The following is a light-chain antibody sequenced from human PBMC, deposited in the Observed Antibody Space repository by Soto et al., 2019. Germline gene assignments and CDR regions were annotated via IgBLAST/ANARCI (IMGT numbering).Light chain of an antibody. CDR1: QSVSSNY. Sequence: EIVLTQSPGTLSLSPGERATLSCRASQSVSSNYLGWYQQKPGQAPRLLVYGASIRATGIPDRFSGSGSGTDLTLTISRVEPEDFAVYYCQHYGSSPFTFGPGTRGVMK. CDR2: GAS. CDR3: QHYGSSPFT. V-gene: IGKV3-20*01. J-gene: IGKJ3*01.